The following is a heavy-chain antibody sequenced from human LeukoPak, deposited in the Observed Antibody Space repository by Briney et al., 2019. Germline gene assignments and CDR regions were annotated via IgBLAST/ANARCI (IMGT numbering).Heavy chain of an antibody. CDR3: ARLVGDSSGYFDY. V-gene: IGHV4-59*01. D-gene: IGHD3-22*01. J-gene: IGHJ4*02. CDR1: GGSISSYY. CDR2: IYYSGST. Sequence: SETLSLTCTVSGGSISSYYWSWIRQPPGKGLEWIGYIYYSGSTNYNPSLKSRVTISVDTSKNQLSLKLSSVTAADTAVYYCARLVGDSSGYFDYWGQGTLVTVSS.